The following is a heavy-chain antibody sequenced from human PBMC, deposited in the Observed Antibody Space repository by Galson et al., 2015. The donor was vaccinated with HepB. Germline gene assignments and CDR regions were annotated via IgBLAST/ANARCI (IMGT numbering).Heavy chain of an antibody. J-gene: IGHJ4*02. Sequence: SLRLSCAASGFAVRNAWMNWVRQAPGKGLEWVGHIKSKTDGGTTDYAAPVKGRFTISRDDSKNTLYLQMNSLKTEDTAVYYCTHNSGWYHYWGQGTLVTVSS. CDR3: THNSGWYHY. CDR2: IKSKTDGGTT. V-gene: IGHV3-15*01. CDR1: GFAVRNAW. D-gene: IGHD6-19*01.